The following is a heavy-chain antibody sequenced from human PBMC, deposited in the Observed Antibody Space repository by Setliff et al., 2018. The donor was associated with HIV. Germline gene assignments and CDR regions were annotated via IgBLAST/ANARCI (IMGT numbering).Heavy chain of an antibody. CDR1: GYTFTSYA. J-gene: IGHJ4*02. CDR2: INTNTGNP. D-gene: IGHD3-22*01. CDR3: ARDGKPYYYDSSGYSGFDY. Sequence: ASVKVSCKASGYTFTSYAMNWVRQAPGQGLEWMGWINTNTGNPTYAQGFTGRFVFSLNTSVSTAYLQISSLKAEDTAVYYRARDGKPYYYDSSGYSGFDYWGQGTLVTVSS. V-gene: IGHV7-4-1*02.